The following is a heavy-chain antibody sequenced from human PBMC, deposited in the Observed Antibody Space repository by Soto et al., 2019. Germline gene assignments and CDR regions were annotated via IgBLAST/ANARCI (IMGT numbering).Heavy chain of an antibody. CDR1: GGSISSGDYY. CDR3: ARSSVVTATNDYWYFDL. J-gene: IGHJ2*01. CDR2: IYYSGST. D-gene: IGHD2-21*02. Sequence: QVQLQESGPGLVKPSQTLSLTCTVSGGSISSGDYYWSWIRQPPGKGLEWIGYIYYSGSTYYNPSLKSRVTISVDTFKNQFSLKLSSVTAADTAVYYCARSSVVTATNDYWYFDLWGRGTLVTVSS. V-gene: IGHV4-30-4*01.